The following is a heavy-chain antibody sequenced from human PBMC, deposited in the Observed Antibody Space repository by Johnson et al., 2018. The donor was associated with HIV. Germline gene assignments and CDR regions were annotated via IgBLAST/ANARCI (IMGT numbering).Heavy chain of an antibody. CDR2: IWYDGSNK. CDR3: AKDLNYGSGPVDI. J-gene: IGHJ3*02. Sequence: QVQLVESGGGLVKPGGSLRLSCAASGFTFSDYYMSWIRQAPGKGLEWVAVIWYDGSNKYYADSVKGRFTISRDNSKNTLYLQMNSLRAEDTAVYYCAKDLNYGSGPVDIWGQGTRVTVSS. D-gene: IGHD3-10*01. CDR1: GFTFSDYY. V-gene: IGHV3-33*06.